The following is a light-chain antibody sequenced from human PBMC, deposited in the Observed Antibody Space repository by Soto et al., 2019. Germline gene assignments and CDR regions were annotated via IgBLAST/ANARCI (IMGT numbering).Light chain of an antibody. CDR3: QQYGSSPYT. V-gene: IGKV3-20*01. CDR2: DAF. CDR1: QSVSSSY. J-gene: IGKJ2*01. Sequence: EIVLTQSPGTLSLSPGERATLSCRASQSVSSSYVPWYQQKPGQAPRLLIFDAFSRATGIADRFSGSGSETDFTLTISRLEPEDFAVYYCQQYGSSPYTFGQGTKLEIK.